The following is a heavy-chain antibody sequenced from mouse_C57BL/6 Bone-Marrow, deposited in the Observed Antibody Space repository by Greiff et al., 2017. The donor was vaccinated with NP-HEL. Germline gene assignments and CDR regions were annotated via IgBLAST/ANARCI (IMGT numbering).Heavy chain of an antibody. D-gene: IGHD1-3*01. CDR2: IHPNSGST. CDR3: ASGPIYYYAMDY. CDR1: GYTFTSYW. Sequence: QVQLQQPGAELVKPGASVKLSCKASGYTFTSYWMHWVKQRPGQGLEWIGMIHPNSGSTNYNEKFKSKATLTVDKSSSTAYMQLSSLTSEDSAVYYCASGPIYYYAMDYWGQGTSVTVSS. J-gene: IGHJ4*01. V-gene: IGHV1-64*01.